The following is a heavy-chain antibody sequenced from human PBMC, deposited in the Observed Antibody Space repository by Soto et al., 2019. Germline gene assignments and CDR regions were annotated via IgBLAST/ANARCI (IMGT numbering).Heavy chain of an antibody. CDR3: ARYYDTSLDY. CDR2: IDPSGGST. V-gene: IGHV1-46*01. J-gene: IGHJ4*02. D-gene: IGHD3-22*01. CDR1: GYTLTNFY. Sequence: GASVKVSCKASGYTLTNFYIYWVRQAPGQGLDWMGIIDPSGGSTSYAQKFQGRVTLTRDTSTSTVYMDLSSLRSEDTAVYYCARYYDTSLDYWGQGTLVTVS.